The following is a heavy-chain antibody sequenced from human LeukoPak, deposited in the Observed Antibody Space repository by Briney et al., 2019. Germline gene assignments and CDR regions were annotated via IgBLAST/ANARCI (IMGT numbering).Heavy chain of an antibody. CDR3: ARTMWGFDY. V-gene: IGHV3-23*01. CDR1: GFTFSSYA. D-gene: IGHD7-27*01. CDR2: ISGRGGST. J-gene: IGHJ4*02. Sequence: PGGSLRLSCAASGFTFSSYAMTWVRQAPGKGLEWVSVISGRGGSTYYADSVKGRSTISRDNAKRSLFLQMDSLRVEDTAVYYCARTMWGFDYWGQGTLVTVSS.